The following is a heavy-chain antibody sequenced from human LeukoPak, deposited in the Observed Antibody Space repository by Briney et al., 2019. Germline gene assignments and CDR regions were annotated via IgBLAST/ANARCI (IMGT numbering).Heavy chain of an antibody. CDR1: GFTFSTYW. CDR2: IKEDSSDK. V-gene: IGHV3-7*02. J-gene: IGHJ6*02. D-gene: IGHD3-10*01. CDR3: ARVSLWFGELSGYYYGMDV. Sequence: GGSLRLSCAASGFTFSTYWMTWLRQTPGKGLEWVANIKEDSSDKSYADSVKGRFTISRDNAKNSLYLQMNSLRAEDTAVYYCARVSLWFGELSGYYYGMDVWGQGTTVTVSS.